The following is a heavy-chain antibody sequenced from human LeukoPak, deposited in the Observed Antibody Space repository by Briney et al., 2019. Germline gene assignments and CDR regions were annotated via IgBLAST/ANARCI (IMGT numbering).Heavy chain of an antibody. CDR1: GGTFSSYA. V-gene: IGHV1-69*04. D-gene: IGHD2-2*01. CDR2: IIPILGIA. Sequence: SVKVSCKASGGTFSSYAISWVRQAPGQGLEWMGRIIPILGIANYAQKFQGRVTITADKSTSTAYMELSSLRSEDTAVYYCARFRCSSTSRHSSFDYWGQGTLVTVSS. CDR3: ARFRCSSTSRHSSFDY. J-gene: IGHJ4*02.